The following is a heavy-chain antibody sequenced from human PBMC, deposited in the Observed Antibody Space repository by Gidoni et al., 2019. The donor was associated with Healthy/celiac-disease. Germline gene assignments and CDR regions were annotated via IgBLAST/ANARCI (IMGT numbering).Heavy chain of an antibody. Sequence: EVQLVESGGGLVKPGGSLGLSCAASGFTFSSYSMNWVRQAPGKGLEWVSSISSSSSYIYYADSVKGRFTISRDNAKNSLYLQMNSLRAEDTAVYYCARDQDDYGDSRFDYWGQGTLVTVSS. CDR3: ARDQDDYGDSRFDY. V-gene: IGHV3-21*01. CDR2: ISSSSSYI. CDR1: GFTFSSYS. D-gene: IGHD4-17*01. J-gene: IGHJ4*02.